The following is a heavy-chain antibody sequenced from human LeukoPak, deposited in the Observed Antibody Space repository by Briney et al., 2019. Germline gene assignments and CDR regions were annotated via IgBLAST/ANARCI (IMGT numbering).Heavy chain of an antibody. V-gene: IGHV1-18*01. J-gene: IGHJ4*02. CDR3: ARARYYYDSSGCDY. D-gene: IGHD3-22*01. Sequence: VASVKVSCKASGYIFTNFGISWVRQARGQGLEWMGWISGYNGNTKYVQKFQGRVTMTTDTSTSTAYMELRSLRSDDTAVYYCARARYYYDSSGCDYWGQGTLVTVSS. CDR1: GYIFTNFG. CDR2: ISGYNGNT.